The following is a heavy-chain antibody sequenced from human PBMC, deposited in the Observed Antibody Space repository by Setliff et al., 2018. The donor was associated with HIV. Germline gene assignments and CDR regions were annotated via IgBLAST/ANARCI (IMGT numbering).Heavy chain of an antibody. CDR1: GYTFTSYY. CDR2: INPINGDA. V-gene: IGHV1-46*01. J-gene: IGHJ4*02. Sequence: GGSVKVSCKASGYTFTSYYMHWVRQAPGQGLEWMGVINPINGDATFVRNFQGRGTMTRETSTKTVYMELSSLKFEDTAVYYCVRGGPRGLEVAALEFDSWGQGTLVTVSS. CDR3: VRGGPRGLEVAALEFDS. D-gene: IGHD6-19*01.